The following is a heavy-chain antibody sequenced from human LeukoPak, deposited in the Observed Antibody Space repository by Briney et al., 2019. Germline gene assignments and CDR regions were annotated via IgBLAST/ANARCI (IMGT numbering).Heavy chain of an antibody. D-gene: IGHD6-13*01. V-gene: IGHV3-21*01. J-gene: IGHJ3*02. CDR3: ARAIRAPGTPENAFDI. CDR2: ISSSSSYI. Sequence: PGGSLRLSCAASGFTFSSYSMNWVRQAPGKGLEWVSSISSSSSYIYYADSVKGRLTISRDNSQSTLYLHMNSLSTEDTALYYCARAIRAPGTPENAFDIWGQGTMVTVSS. CDR1: GFTFSSYS.